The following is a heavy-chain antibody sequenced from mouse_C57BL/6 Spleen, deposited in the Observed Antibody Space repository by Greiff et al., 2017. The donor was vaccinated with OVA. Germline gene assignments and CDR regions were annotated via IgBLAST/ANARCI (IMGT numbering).Heavy chain of an antibody. J-gene: IGHJ2*01. Sequence: VQLQQPGAELVMPGASVKLSCKASGYTFTSYWMHWVKQRPGQGLEWIGEIDPSDSYTNYNQKFKGKSTLTVDKSSSTAYMQLSSLTSEDSAVYYCARTLRGLYFDYWGQGTTLTVSS. CDR3: ARTLRGLYFDY. CDR1: GYTFTSYW. D-gene: IGHD1-1*01. V-gene: IGHV1-69*01. CDR2: IDPSDSYT.